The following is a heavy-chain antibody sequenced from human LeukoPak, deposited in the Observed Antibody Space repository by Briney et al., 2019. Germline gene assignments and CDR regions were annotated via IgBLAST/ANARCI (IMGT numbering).Heavy chain of an antibody. CDR1: GLPFSSYT. CDR3: ASAVREQQP. D-gene: IGHD6-13*01. V-gene: IGHV3-21*01. Sequence: GGSLRLSCAASGLPFSSYTMNWVRQAPGRGLEWVSSITGGSNYMYYRDSVKGRFTISRDNARNSLYLEMNSLRAEDTAVYYCASAVREQQPWGQGTLVTVSS. CDR2: ITGGSNYM. J-gene: IGHJ5*02.